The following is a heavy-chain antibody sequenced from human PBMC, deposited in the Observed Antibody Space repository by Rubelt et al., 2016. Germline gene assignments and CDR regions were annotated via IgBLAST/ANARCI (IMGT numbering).Heavy chain of an antibody. D-gene: IGHD5-18*01. CDR2: ISGSGGST. CDR3: ARDRVVQLWPEGFDP. J-gene: IGHJ5*02. Sequence: EVQLLESGGGLVQPGGSLRLSCAASGFTFSSYAMSWVRQAPGKGLEWVSAISGSGGSTYYAVSGKGRFTISRDNAKNSRYLQMNSLRAEDTAVYYCARDRVVQLWPEGFDPWGQGTLVTVSS. CDR1: GFTFSSYA. V-gene: IGHV3-23*01.